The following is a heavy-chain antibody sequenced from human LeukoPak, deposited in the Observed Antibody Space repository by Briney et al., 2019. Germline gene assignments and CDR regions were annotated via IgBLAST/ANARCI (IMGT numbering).Heavy chain of an antibody. Sequence: SETLSLTCTVSGGSIGSNYWSWIRQPPGKGLEWIGYTYHSGSTNYNPSLKSRVTISVDTSKNQFSLMLSSVTAADTAVYYCARYSAPVTSIDYWGQGTLVTVSS. CDR1: GGSIGSNY. CDR2: TYHSGST. V-gene: IGHV4-59*01. J-gene: IGHJ4*02. D-gene: IGHD2-21*02. CDR3: ARYSAPVTSIDY.